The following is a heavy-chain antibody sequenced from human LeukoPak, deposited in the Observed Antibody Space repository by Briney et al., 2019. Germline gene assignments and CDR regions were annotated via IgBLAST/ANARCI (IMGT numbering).Heavy chain of an antibody. CDR2: IAHDGSVQ. D-gene: IGHD2/OR15-2a*01. CDR1: GFTFSNYG. J-gene: IGHJ2*01. V-gene: IGHV3-30*18. CDR3: AKEKVPISMPAWYFDL. Sequence: PGGSLRLSCAASGFTFSNYGMHWVRQTPGKGLEWVTVIAHDGSVQYYTDSVKGRFTISRDDSKNMLYLQMNSLKPEDTAIYYCAKEKVPISMPAWYFDLWGRGTLVTVSS.